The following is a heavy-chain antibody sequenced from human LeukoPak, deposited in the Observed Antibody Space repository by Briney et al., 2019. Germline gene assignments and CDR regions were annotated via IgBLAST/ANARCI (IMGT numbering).Heavy chain of an antibody. V-gene: IGHV3-48*03. CDR1: GFTFSSYE. D-gene: IGHD6-19*01. Sequence: GGSLRLSCAASGFTFSSYEMNWVRQAPGKGLEWVSYISSSGSTIYYADSVKGRLTISRDNAKNSLYLQMNSLRAEDTAVYYCARVPRPQDSGWYSRYYFGYWGQGTLVTVSS. CDR3: ARVPRPQDSGWYSRYYFGY. J-gene: IGHJ4*02. CDR2: ISSSGSTI.